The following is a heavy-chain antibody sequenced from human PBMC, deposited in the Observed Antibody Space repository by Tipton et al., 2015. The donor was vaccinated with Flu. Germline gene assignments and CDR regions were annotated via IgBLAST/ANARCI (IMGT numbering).Heavy chain of an antibody. D-gene: IGHD5-24*01. Sequence: QLVQSGGGLVQPGGSLRLSCAASGFIFSDYALHWVRQAPGRGLEYVSAISSNGDNTYYADSVKGRFTISRDDSKNTLALQMNSLRTEDTAIYYCAREPAPIGSPTSDAFDVWGQGTKVTVSS. CDR1: GFIFSDYA. CDR3: AREPAPIGSPTSDAFDV. J-gene: IGHJ3*01. V-gene: IGHV3-64*04. CDR2: ISSNGDNT.